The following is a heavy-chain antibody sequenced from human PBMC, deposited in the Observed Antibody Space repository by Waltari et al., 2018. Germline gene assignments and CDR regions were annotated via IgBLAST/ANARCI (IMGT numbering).Heavy chain of an antibody. CDR1: GGTFSSYA. V-gene: IGHV1-69*01. CDR2: IIPIFGTA. D-gene: IGHD6-13*01. J-gene: IGHJ4*02. CDR3: AREDSSSWYTY. Sequence: QVQLVQSGAEVKKPGSSVKVSCKASGGTFSSYAISWVRQAPGQGLEWMGGIIPIFGTANDAQKFQGRVTITADESTSTAYMGLSSLRSEDTAVYYCAREDSSSWYTYWGQGTLVTVSS.